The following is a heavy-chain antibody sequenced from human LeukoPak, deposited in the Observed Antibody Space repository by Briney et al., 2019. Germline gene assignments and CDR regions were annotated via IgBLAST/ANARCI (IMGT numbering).Heavy chain of an antibody. D-gene: IGHD6-19*01. CDR2: IYVTGTT. Sequence: SQTLSLTCTVSGDSISSYYWSWIRQPPGKGLEWLGYIYVTGTTNYNPSLKSRVTISVDTSKNQFSMKLNSVTAADTAVYYCATSKGYSSGWHVDYWGQGTLSPSPQ. J-gene: IGHJ4*02. V-gene: IGHV4-59*01. CDR3: ATSKGYSSGWHVDY. CDR1: GDSISSYY.